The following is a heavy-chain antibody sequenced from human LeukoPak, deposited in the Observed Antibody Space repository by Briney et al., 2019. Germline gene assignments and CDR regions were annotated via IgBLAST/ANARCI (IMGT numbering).Heavy chain of an antibody. CDR3: ARGQGTVTTH. CDR2: INHSGSA. CDR1: GGSFSGYY. J-gene: IGHJ4*02. Sequence: SETLSLTCAVSGGSFSGYYWTWIRQPPGQGQEWIGEINHSGSANYNPSLKSRVTISLDTSKNQFSLKLSSVTAADTAVYYCARGQGTVTTHWGQGTLVTVSS. V-gene: IGHV4-34*01. D-gene: IGHD4-17*01.